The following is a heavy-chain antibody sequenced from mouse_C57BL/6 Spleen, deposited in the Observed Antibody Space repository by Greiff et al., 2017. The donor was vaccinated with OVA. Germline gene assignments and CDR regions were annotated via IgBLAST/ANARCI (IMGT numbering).Heavy chain of an antibody. CDR1: GYTFTDHT. V-gene: IGHV1-78*01. CDR3: ARGGPNWDRAYYFDY. Sequence: QVQLKESDAELVKPGASVKISCKVSGYTFTDHTIHWMKQRPEQGLEWIGYIYPRDGSTKYNEKFKGKATLTADKSSSTAYMQLNSLTSEDSAVYFCARGGPNWDRAYYFDYWGQGTTLTVSS. J-gene: IGHJ2*01. D-gene: IGHD4-1*02. CDR2: IYPRDGST.